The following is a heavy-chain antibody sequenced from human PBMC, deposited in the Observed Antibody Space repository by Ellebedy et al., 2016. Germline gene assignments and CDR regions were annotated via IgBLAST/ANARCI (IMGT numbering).Heavy chain of an antibody. CDR1: GFTFSDYY. CDR3: ASRIAVAGTGAFDI. D-gene: IGHD6-19*01. V-gene: IGHV3-11*06. Sequence: GGSLRLXXAASGFTFSDYYMSWIRQAPGKGLEWVSYISSSSSYTNYADSVKGRFTISRDNAKNSLYLQMNSLRAEDTAVYYCASRIAVAGTGAFDIWGQGTMVTVSS. CDR2: ISSSSSYT. J-gene: IGHJ3*02.